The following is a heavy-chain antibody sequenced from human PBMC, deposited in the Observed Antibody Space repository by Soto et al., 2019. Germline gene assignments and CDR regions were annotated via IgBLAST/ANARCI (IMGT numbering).Heavy chain of an antibody. D-gene: IGHD5-18*01. CDR3: ARDGIPLWLSGRARFDP. CDR1: GGSISSGNYY. CDR2: IYSTGSS. Sequence: SETRSLTCTVSGGSISSGNYYWSWVRQSPGKGLEGIVYIYSTGSSYYTPSLRSRVSMSVDTSKNQFSLNLSSVTAADTAVYFCARDGIPLWLSGRARFDPWGQGTLVTVSS. V-gene: IGHV4-30-4*01. J-gene: IGHJ5*02.